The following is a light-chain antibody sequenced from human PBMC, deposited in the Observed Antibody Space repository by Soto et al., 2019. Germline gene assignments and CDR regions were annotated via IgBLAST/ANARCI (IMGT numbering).Light chain of an antibody. CDR2: GAS. CDR1: QSVNSNY. J-gene: IGKJ5*01. Sequence: EIVLTQSPDTVSLSPGETATLSCRASQSVNSNYLAWYQHKPGQAPRLLIYGASSRATGIPDMFSGSGSGTDFSLTISRLEPEDFAVFYCQQYDNSITFGKGPRLEIE. V-gene: IGKV3-20*01. CDR3: QQYDNSIT.